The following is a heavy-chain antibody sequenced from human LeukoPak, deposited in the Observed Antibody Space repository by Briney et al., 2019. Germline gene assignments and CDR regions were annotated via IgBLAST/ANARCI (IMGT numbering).Heavy chain of an antibody. CDR2: ISSSSSTI. CDR3: ARGGFSGWYEIDY. D-gene: IGHD6-19*01. Sequence: GGSLRLSCAASGFTFSSYSMNWVRQAPGKGLEWVSYISSSSSTIYYADSVKGRFTISRDNSKNTLYLQMNSLRAEDTAVYYCARGGFSGWYEIDYWGQGTLVTVSS. V-gene: IGHV3-48*01. CDR1: GFTFSSYS. J-gene: IGHJ4*02.